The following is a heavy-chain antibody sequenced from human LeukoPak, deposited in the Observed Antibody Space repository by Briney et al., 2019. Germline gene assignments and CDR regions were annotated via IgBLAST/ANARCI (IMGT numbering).Heavy chain of an antibody. CDR1: GYTFTSYY. J-gene: IGHJ4*02. CDR3: ARVETARTYGSGSYEDY. V-gene: IGHV1-46*01. CDR2: INPSGGST. D-gene: IGHD3-10*01. Sequence: ASVKVSCKASGYTFTSYYMHWVRQAPGQGLEWMGIINPSGGSTSYAQKFQGRVTMTRDMSTSTVYMELSSLRSEDTAVYYCARVETARTYGSGSYEDYWGQGTLVTVSS.